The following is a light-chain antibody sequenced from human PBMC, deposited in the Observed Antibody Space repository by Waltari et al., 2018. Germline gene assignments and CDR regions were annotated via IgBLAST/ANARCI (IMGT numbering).Light chain of an antibody. CDR1: QSVLYTSDSKNY. Sequence: DIVMTQSPDSLAVSLGERATINCKSSQSVLYTSDSKNYLAWYQQKPGQPPKLPIYWASTRESGVPDRLTGSGYGTDFTLTVSSLQAEDVAVYYCQQYYDTPTFGQGTKLEIK. V-gene: IGKV4-1*01. CDR2: WAS. J-gene: IGKJ2*01. CDR3: QQYYDTPT.